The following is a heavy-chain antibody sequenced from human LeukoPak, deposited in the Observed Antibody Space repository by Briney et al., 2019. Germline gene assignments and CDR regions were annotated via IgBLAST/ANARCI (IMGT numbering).Heavy chain of an antibody. CDR1: GFTLRNYY. Sequence: PGGSLRLSCAASGFTLRNYYMHWVRQAPDKGLEWVAVTSLDGNNEYYADSVKGRFSLSRDNSMNTLYLQLNSLRTEDTAMYYCARDLSGHWTYDYWGQGTLVTVSS. V-gene: IGHV3-30-3*01. D-gene: IGHD1-1*01. CDR2: TSLDGNNE. J-gene: IGHJ4*01. CDR3: ARDLSGHWTYDY.